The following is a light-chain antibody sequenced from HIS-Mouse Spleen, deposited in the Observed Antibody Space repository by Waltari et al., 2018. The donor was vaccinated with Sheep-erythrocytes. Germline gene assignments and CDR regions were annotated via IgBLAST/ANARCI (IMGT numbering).Light chain of an antibody. V-gene: IGKV1D-13*01. Sequence: AIQLTQSPSSLSASVGDRVTITCRASQSISSALPWYQQKPGKAPKLLNYDASSLESGVPSSFSSSASGAYFPLTISSLQPEYFAYYCYQQYNNYPRTFGQGTKVEIK. CDR1: QSISSA. CDR3: QQYNNYPRT. J-gene: IGKJ1*01. CDR2: DAS.